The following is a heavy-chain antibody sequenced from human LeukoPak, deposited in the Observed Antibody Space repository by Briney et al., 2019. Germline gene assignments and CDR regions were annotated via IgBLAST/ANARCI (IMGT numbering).Heavy chain of an antibody. J-gene: IGHJ5*01. CDR2: IIPTSNCI. D-gene: IGHD3-10*01. CDR3: VRLRRNSDRSYYYYYYDS. V-gene: IGHV3-21*01. Sequence: GGSLRLSCVASGLTFGDYAINWFRRAQGKGLEWVSSIIPTSNCIYYADAVRGRFTISRDNAKSSMYLQMDSLRAEDTAVYYCVRLRRNSDRSYYYYYYDSWGQGILVTVSS. CDR1: GLTFGDYA.